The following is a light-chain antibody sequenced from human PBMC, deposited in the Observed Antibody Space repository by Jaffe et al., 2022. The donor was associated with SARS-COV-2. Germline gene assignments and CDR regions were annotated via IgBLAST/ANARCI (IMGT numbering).Light chain of an antibody. Sequence: DIQMTQSPSSLSASVGDRVTIACRASRNINSYLNWYQQKPGKAPKLLIYAASSLQSGVPSRFSGSGSGTDFTLTISDLQPEDVATYYCQQSYSSPWTFGQGTRVEIK. CDR2: AAS. V-gene: IGKV1-39*01. CDR3: QQSYSSPWT. J-gene: IGKJ1*01. CDR1: RNINSY.